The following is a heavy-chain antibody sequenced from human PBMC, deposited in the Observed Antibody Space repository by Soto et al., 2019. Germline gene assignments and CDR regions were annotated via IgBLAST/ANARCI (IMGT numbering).Heavy chain of an antibody. Sequence: PGGSLRLSCAASGFMFSAYAMSWVRQPPGKGLEWVSLISGGGDSTYYADSVKGRFTISRDNSNNTVYLQMNSLRGEDTAVYYCAKPVITVIKGTAFNHWGQGTLATVSA. CDR2: ISGGGDST. CDR3: AKPVITVIKGTAFNH. J-gene: IGHJ4*02. D-gene: IGHD3-16*02. V-gene: IGHV3-23*01. CDR1: GFMFSAYA.